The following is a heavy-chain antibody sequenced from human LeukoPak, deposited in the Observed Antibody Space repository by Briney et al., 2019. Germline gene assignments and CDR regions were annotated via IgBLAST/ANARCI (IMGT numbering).Heavy chain of an antibody. CDR2: IYYSGST. V-gene: IGHV4-30-4*08. CDR1: GGSISSGDYY. CDR3: VRELAAGPYYFDY. J-gene: IGHJ4*02. D-gene: IGHD6-13*01. Sequence: SQTLSLTCTVSGGSISSGDYYWSWIRQPPGKGLEWIGYIYYSGSTYYNPSLKSRVTISVDTSKNQFSLKLSSVTAAYTAVYYCVRELAAGPYYFDYWGQGTLVTVSS.